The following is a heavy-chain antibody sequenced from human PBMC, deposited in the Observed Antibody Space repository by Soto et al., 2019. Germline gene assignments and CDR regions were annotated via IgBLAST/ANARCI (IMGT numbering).Heavy chain of an antibody. Sequence: PSETLSLTCTVSGGSISSNHYYWSWVRQHPGKGLEWIGYIYYSGSTSYNPSLKSRLTISVDTSKNQFSLKLSSVTAADTAVYYCARGYYDFWGDTYYYYGMDVWGQGTTVTVSS. CDR1: GGSISSNHYY. J-gene: IGHJ6*02. D-gene: IGHD3-3*01. CDR2: IYYSGST. CDR3: ARGYYDFWGDTYYYYGMDV. V-gene: IGHV4-31*03.